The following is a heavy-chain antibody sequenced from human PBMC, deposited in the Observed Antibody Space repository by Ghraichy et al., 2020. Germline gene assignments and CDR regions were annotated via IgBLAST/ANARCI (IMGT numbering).Heavy chain of an antibody. D-gene: IGHD5-24*01. CDR3: ARDRCDGALLGWFES. Sequence: SVKVSCKVSGDSFNTYALSWVRQAPGLGLEWLGGIVPRSGTANYAPKFQGRVSITADESTRTGYMELSSLRSDDTAMYYCARDRCDGALLGWFESWGRGALVTVPS. V-gene: IGHV1-69*13. J-gene: IGHJ5*01. CDR2: IVPRSGTA. CDR1: GDSFNTYA.